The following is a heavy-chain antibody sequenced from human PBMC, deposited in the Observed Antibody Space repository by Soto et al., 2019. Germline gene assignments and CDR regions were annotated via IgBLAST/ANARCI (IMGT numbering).Heavy chain of an antibody. CDR1: GFTFSSSF. Sequence: GGSLRLSCVASGFTFSSSFMSWVRLAPGKGLEWVSSISGSGTIAYYADSVKGRVTISRDNSKNTLYMQTNSLRADDTAVYYCARGGRLKSWDYWGQGTPVTVSS. V-gene: IGHV3-23*01. CDR3: ARGGRLKSWDY. J-gene: IGHJ4*02. D-gene: IGHD3-22*01. CDR2: ISGSGTIA.